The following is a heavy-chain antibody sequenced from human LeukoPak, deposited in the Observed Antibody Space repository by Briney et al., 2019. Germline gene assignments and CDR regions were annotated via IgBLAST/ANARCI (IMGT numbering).Heavy chain of an antibody. J-gene: IGHJ4*02. V-gene: IGHV4-59*01. CDR3: ATCNSTSCYGFAFDY. Sequence: SETLSLTCTVSGGSISSYYWSWIRQPPGKGLEWIGYIYYSGSTNYNPSLKSRVTISVDTSKNQFSLKLSSVTAADTAVYYCATCNSTSCYGFAFDYWGQGTLVTVSS. CDR1: GGSISSYY. CDR2: IYYSGST. D-gene: IGHD2-2*01.